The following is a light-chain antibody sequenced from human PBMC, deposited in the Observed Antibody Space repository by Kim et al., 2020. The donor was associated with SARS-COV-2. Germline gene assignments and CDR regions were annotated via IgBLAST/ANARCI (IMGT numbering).Light chain of an antibody. CDR2: RDS. V-gene: IGLV3-9*01. J-gene: IGLJ3*02. CDR3: QAWDSSTAV. CDR1: NIGSKN. Sequence: SVALGQTARITCGGNNIGSKNVHWYQQKPGQVPVLVIYRDSNRPSGIPERFSGSNSGNTATLTISRAQAGDEADYYCQAWDSSTAVFGGGTQLTVL.